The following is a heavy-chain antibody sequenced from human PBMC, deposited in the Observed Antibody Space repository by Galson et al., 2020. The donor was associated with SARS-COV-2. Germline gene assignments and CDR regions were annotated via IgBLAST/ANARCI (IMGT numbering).Heavy chain of an antibody. V-gene: IGHV4-31*03. J-gene: IGHJ6*02. CDR2: IYYPGTT. Sequence: ASETLSLTCTVSGDSISNGNGDYYWTWIRQHPEKGLEWIGYIYYPGTTYYNPSLQSRVIISVDTSKNQFSLKLTSVTAADTAVYYCARDWGESFCTSTSCPSVCCGLDVWGQGTTVTVSS. CDR3: ARDWGESFCTSTSCPSVCCGLDV. D-gene: IGHD2-2*01. CDR1: GDSISNGNGDYY.